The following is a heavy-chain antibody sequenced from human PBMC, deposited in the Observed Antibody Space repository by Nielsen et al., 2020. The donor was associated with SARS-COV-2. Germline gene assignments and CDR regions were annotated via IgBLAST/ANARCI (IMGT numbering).Heavy chain of an antibody. D-gene: IGHD6-19*01. V-gene: IGHV3-48*01. J-gene: IGHJ4*02. CDR3: ARDPEYYSSGWYPYFDY. CDR2: ISSSSSTI. Sequence: VRQAPGKGLEWVSHISSSSSTIYYADSVKGRFTISRDNAKNSLYLQMNSLRAEDTAVYYCARDPEYYSSGWYPYFDYWGQGTLVTVSS.